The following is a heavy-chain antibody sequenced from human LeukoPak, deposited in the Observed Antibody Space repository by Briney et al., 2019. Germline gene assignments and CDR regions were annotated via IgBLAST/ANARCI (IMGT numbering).Heavy chain of an antibody. CDR3: AKDERITMVRGVIITDDY. D-gene: IGHD3-10*01. J-gene: IGHJ4*02. CDR1: GFTFSTYA. Sequence: GGSLRLSCAASGFTFSTYAMSWVRQAPGKGLEWVSAISGSGGSTYYADSVKGRFTISRDNSKNTLYLQMNSLRAEDTAVYYCAKDERITMVRGVIITDDYWGQGTLVTVSS. CDR2: ISGSGGST. V-gene: IGHV3-23*01.